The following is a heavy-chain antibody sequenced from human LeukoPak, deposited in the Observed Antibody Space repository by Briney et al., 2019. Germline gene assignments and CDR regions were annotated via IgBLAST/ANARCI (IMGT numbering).Heavy chain of an antibody. V-gene: IGHV3-23*01. Sequence: GGSLRLSCAASGFTFSTYGMSWVRQAPGKGLEWVSAISGSGGSTYYADSVKGRFTISRDNSKNTLYLQMNSLRAEDTAVYYCAKRMAYGSGSDYYYYYGMDVWGQGTTVTVSS. CDR3: AKRMAYGSGSDYYYYYGMDV. J-gene: IGHJ6*02. CDR1: GFTFSTYG. CDR2: ISGSGGST. D-gene: IGHD3-10*01.